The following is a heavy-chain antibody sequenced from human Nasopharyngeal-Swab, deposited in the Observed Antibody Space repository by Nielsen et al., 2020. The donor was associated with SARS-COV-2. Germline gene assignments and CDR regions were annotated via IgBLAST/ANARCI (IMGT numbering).Heavy chain of an antibody. CDR1: GGSFSGYY. V-gene: IGHV4-34*01. D-gene: IGHD3-22*01. Sequence: SETLSLTCAVYGGSFSGYYWSWIRHPPGKGLEWIGEINHSGTTSYNPSLKSRVTISSDTSKNQFSLKLSSVTAADTAVYYCARGHRSISMIVVVIATAHFYFDSWGRGTLVTVTS. J-gene: IGHJ4*02. CDR3: ARGHRSISMIVVVIATAHFYFDS. CDR2: INHSGTT.